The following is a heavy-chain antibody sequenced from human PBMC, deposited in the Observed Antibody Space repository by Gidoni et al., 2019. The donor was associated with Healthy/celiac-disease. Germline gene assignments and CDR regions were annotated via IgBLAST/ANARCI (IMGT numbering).Heavy chain of an antibody. CDR2: ISSSSSTI. CDR1: GFTFSSYR. V-gene: IGHV3-48*02. J-gene: IGHJ6*03. Sequence: EVQLVESGGGLVQPGGSLRLSCAASGFTFSSYRMNWVRQAPGKGLEWVSYISSSSSTIYYADSVKGRFTISRDNAKNSLYLQMNSLRDEDTAVYYCARVSSGWYPSYYYYYMDVWGKGTTVTVSS. CDR3: ARVSSGWYPSYYYYYMDV. D-gene: IGHD6-19*01.